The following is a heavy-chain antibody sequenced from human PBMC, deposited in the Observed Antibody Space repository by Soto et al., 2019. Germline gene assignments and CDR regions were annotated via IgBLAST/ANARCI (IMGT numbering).Heavy chain of an antibody. CDR2: LSYEGSEE. J-gene: IGHJ4*02. V-gene: IGHV3-30*03. D-gene: IGHD6-19*01. CDR3: AHTRRSCLLEVAGPGFEY. CDR1: GFNFGVFG. Sequence: QVRLVESGGGVVQPGRSLRLSCAASGFNFGVFGMHWVRQAPGKGLEWLSVLSYEGSEEYYADSVRGRFTISRDNSKNTLFLQMDSLRVDDTGVYYCAHTRRSCLLEVAGPGFEYWGQGTLVTVS.